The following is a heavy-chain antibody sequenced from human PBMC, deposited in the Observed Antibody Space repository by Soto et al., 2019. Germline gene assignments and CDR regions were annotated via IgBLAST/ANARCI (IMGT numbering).Heavy chain of an antibody. CDR1: GFTFSSYS. D-gene: IGHD4-17*01. V-gene: IGHV3-21*04. CDR3: ARDVDADFRTDFDY. CDR2: ISSSSSYI. Sequence: PGGSMRLSCAASGFTFSSYSMNWVRQAPGKGLEWVSSISSSSSYIYYADSVKGRFTISRDNAKNSLYLQMNSLRDEDTAVYYCARDVDADFRTDFDYWGRGTLVTSPQ. J-gene: IGHJ4*02.